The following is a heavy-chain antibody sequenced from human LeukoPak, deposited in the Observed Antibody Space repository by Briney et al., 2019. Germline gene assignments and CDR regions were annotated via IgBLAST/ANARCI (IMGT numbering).Heavy chain of an antibody. Sequence: ASVKVSCKASGYTFTSYYMHWVRQAPGQGLEWMGIINPSGGSTSYAQKFQGRVTMTRDTSTSTVYMELSSLRSEDTAVYYCARGYSSSWYRAWRLGPLFDYWGQGTLVTVSS. CDR3: ARGYSSSWYRAWRLGPLFDY. J-gene: IGHJ4*02. D-gene: IGHD6-13*01. CDR1: GYTFTSYY. V-gene: IGHV1-46*01. CDR2: INPSGGST.